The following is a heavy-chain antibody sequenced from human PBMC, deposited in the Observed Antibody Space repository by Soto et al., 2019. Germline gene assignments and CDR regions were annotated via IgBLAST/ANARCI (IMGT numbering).Heavy chain of an antibody. J-gene: IGHJ4*02. D-gene: IGHD6-13*01. CDR2: THYSGTT. Sequence: SETLSLTCTGSGGSMRNYFWTWIRQPPGKGLEWIGYTHYSGTTSFFPSYNPSLRSRVTISEDTSKNQFSLKLLSVTTADTAVYFCAAGEASSRNLAPYYLDFWGQGTLVTVSS. CDR1: GGSMRNYF. CDR3: AAGEASSRNLAPYYLDF. V-gene: IGHV4-59*01.